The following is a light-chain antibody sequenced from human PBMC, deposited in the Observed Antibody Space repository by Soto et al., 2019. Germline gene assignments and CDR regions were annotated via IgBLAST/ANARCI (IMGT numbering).Light chain of an antibody. Sequence: QSVLTQPASVSGSPGQSITISCIGTSSDVGGYNYVSWYQQHPGKAPKLMIYEVSNRPSGVSNRFSGSKSRNTASLTISGLQAEDEADYYCNSYTKSSTLNWVFGGGTKLTVL. CDR3: NSYTKSSTLNWV. CDR2: EVS. V-gene: IGLV2-14*01. J-gene: IGLJ3*02. CDR1: SSDVGGYNY.